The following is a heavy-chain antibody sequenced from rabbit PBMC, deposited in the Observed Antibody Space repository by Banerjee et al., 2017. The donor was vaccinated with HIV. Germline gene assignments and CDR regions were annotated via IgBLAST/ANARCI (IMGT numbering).Heavy chain of an antibody. D-gene: IGHD4-2*01. CDR3: AKASYAGFVWNL. CDR2: IYVGSSGST. J-gene: IGHJ4*01. V-gene: IGHV1S40*01. CDR1: GFSFSSSYY. Sequence: QSLEESGGDLVKPGASLTLTCTASGFSFSSSYYMCWVRQAPGKGLEWIACIYVGSSGSTYYASWAKGRFSISKTSSTTVTLQMPSLTSADTASYFCAKASYAGFVWNLWGPGTLVTVS.